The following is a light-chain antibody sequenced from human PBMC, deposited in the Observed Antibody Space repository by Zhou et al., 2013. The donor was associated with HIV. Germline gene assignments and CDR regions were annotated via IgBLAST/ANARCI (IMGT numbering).Light chain of an antibody. Sequence: EVVMTQSPATLSVSPGERATLSCRASQSVGSNIAWYQHKPGQAPRLLISGASTRATGVPGRFSGSGSGTDFTLTISSLQSEDFAMYYCQQRSSWPITFGQGTRLEIK. CDR3: QQRSSWPIT. CDR2: GAS. J-gene: IGKJ5*01. V-gene: IGKV3-15*01. CDR1: QSVGSN.